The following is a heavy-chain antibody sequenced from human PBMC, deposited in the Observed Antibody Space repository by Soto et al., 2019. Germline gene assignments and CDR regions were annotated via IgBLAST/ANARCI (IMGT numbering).Heavy chain of an antibody. J-gene: IGHJ5*02. CDR1: GDSVSSNSAA. Sequence: SQTLSLTCAISGDSVSSNSAAWNWIRQSPSRGLEWLGRTYYRSKWYNDYAVSVKSRITINPDTSKNQFSLQLNSVTPEDTAVYYCARESGVIAVAGTPKYNWFDPWGRGTLATVSS. V-gene: IGHV6-1*01. CDR2: TYYRSKWYN. CDR3: ARESGVIAVAGTPKYNWFDP. D-gene: IGHD6-19*01.